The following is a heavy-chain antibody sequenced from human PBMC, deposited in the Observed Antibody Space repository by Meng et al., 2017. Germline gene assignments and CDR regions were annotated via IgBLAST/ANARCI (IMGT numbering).Heavy chain of an antibody. V-gene: IGHV4-34*01. CDR2: INHSGST. CDR3: AYATTVSN. CDR1: GGCFSGYY. J-gene: IGHJ4*02. Sequence: QVQPQQWRPGLLKPSESLSLACAFYGGCFSGYYWSWIRHPPGKGLEVIGEINHSGSTNYYPSLKSLVTISVDTSKNQFSLKLSSVTAADTAVYYCAYATTVSNWGQGTLVTVSS. D-gene: IGHD4-11*01.